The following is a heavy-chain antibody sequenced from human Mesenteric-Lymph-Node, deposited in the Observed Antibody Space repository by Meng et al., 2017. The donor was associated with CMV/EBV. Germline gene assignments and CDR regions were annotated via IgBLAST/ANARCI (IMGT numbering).Heavy chain of an antibody. CDR2: IIPIFGTA. Sequence: KASGGTFSSYAISWVRQAPGQGLEWMGGIIPIFGTANYAQKFQGRVTITTDESTSTAYMELSSLRSEDTAVYYCARAGSGSYRLRLGYWGQGTLVTVSS. CDR3: ARAGSGSYRLRLGY. V-gene: IGHV1-69*05. D-gene: IGHD1-26*01. J-gene: IGHJ4*02. CDR1: GGTFSSYA.